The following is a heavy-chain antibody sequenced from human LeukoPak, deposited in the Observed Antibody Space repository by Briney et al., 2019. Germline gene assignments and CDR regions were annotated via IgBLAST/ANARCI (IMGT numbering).Heavy chain of an antibody. Sequence: PSETLSLTCTVSGDSISSGRYYWSWIRQPAGKGLEWIGRIYTSGRTNYNPSLKSRVTISLDTSKNQFSLKLSSVTPEDTAVYYCARDPGYSYGHPSRWFDPWGQGTLVTVSS. CDR2: IYTSGRT. D-gene: IGHD5-18*01. CDR1: GDSISSGRYY. J-gene: IGHJ5*02. CDR3: ARDPGYSYGHPSRWFDP. V-gene: IGHV4-61*02.